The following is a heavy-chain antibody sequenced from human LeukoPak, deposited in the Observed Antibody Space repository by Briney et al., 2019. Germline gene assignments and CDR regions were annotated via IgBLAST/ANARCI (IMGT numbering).Heavy chain of an antibody. CDR3: AREAYCGGDCLYYFDY. J-gene: IGHJ4*02. CDR2: IYYSGST. CDR1: GGSISSYY. D-gene: IGHD2-21*02. Sequence: SSETLSLTCTVSGGSISSYYWSWIRQPPGKGLEWIGYIYYSGSTNYNPSLKSRVTISVDTSKNQFSLKLSSVTAADTAVYYCAREAYCGGDCLYYFDYWGQGTLVTVSS. V-gene: IGHV4-59*12.